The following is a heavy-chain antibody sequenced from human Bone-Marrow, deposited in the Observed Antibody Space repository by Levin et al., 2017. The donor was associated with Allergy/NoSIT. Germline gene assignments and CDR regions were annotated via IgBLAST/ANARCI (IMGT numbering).Heavy chain of an antibody. V-gene: IGHV1-18*01. CDR1: GYTFVNYG. CDR2: ISAYTGNI. J-gene: IGHJ3*01. CDR3: ARVLNGFDV. Sequence: GESLKISCKASGYTFVNYGITWVRQAPGQGLEWLGWISAYTGNINLAQKVQGRVSLTTDTSTMTAYMELRSLRSDDTAMYYCARVLNGFDVWGQGTLVTVSS.